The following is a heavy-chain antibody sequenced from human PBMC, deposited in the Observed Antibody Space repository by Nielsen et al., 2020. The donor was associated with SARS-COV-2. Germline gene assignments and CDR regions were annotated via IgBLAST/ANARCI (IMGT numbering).Heavy chain of an antibody. J-gene: IGHJ6*02. CDR3: ASDSNSYNYYYYYGMDV. CDR1: GFTFTSYG. Sequence: GESLKISCAASGFTFTSYGMHWVRQAPGKGLEWVAVISYDGINKYYADSVKGRFTISRDNSKNTLYLQMNSLRAEDTAVYYCASDSNSYNYYYYYGMDVWGQGTTVTVSS. D-gene: IGHD2-2*01. V-gene: IGHV3-30*03. CDR2: ISYDGINK.